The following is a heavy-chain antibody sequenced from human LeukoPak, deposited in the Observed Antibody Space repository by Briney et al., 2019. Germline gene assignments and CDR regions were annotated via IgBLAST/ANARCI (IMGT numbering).Heavy chain of an antibody. Sequence: GGSLRLSCAASGLTVSSNYMSWVRQAPGKGLEWVSLIYSGGSTYYADSVKGRFTISRDNSKNTLYLQMTSLRAEDTAVYFCARARFTIFGWFDPWGQGTLVTVSS. J-gene: IGHJ5*02. D-gene: IGHD3-3*01. V-gene: IGHV3-53*01. CDR3: ARARFTIFGWFDP. CDR1: GLTVSSNY. CDR2: IYSGGST.